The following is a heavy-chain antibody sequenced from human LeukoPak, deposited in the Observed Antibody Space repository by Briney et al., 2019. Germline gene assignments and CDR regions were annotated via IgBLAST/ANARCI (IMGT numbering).Heavy chain of an antibody. CDR2: LVPIFGTA. Sequence: SVKVSCKASGGTFSSYAISWVRQAPGQGLEWMGGLVPIFGTANYAQKFQGRVTITADESTSTAYMELSSLRAEDTAVYYCARAYYDILTGFRPVGFDPWGQGTLVTVSS. D-gene: IGHD3-9*01. CDR3: ARAYYDILTGFRPVGFDP. CDR1: GGTFSSYA. J-gene: IGHJ5*02. V-gene: IGHV1-69*01.